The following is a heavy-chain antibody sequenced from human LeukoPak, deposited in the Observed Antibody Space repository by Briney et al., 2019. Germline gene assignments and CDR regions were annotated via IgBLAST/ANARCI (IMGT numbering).Heavy chain of an antibody. J-gene: IGHJ4*02. CDR3: AKEAGSGWRYFDN. CDR2: IWFDGTEGPDK. V-gene: IGHV3-33*06. CDR1: GFTFRTFA. D-gene: IGHD6-19*01. Sequence: GGSLRLSCAASGFTFRTFAMDWVRQAPGKGLEWVAAIWFDGTEGPDKNYAIYVRGRFLISRDDSKNTLFLQMNNLRAEDTAVYYCAKEAGSGWRYFDNWGQGTLVTVSS.